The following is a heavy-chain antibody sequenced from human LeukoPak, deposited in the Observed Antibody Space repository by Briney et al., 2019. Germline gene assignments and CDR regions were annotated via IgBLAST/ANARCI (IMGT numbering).Heavy chain of an antibody. D-gene: IGHD6-13*01. V-gene: IGHV3-30-3*01. CDR1: GFTFSSYA. J-gene: IGHJ4*02. CDR2: ISYDGSNT. CDR3: ARNPGVGSSWYRLHY. Sequence: PGGSLRLSCAASGFTFSSYAMHWVRQAPGKGLEWVAVISYDGSNTYYADSVKGRFTISRDNSKSTLYLQMNSLRVEGTAIYYCARNPGVGSSWYRLHYWGQGTLVTVSS.